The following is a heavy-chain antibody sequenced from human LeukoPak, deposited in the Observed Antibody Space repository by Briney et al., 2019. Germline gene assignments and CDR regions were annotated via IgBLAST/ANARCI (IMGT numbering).Heavy chain of an antibody. D-gene: IGHD3-10*01. V-gene: IGHV4-39*01. CDR1: GGSISGTTYN. CDR2: FYYSGST. J-gene: IGHJ5*02. Sequence: SETLSLTCTVSGGSISGTTYNWGWIRQPPGKGLEWIGTFYYSGSTYYNPSLQSRVTISVDTSKNHFSLMLSAVTAADTAVYYCARHGYGSGIVTWFDPWGQGTLVTVSS. CDR3: ARHGYGSGIVTWFDP.